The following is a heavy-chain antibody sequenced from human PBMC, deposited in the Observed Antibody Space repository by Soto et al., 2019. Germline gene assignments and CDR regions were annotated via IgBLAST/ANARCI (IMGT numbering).Heavy chain of an antibody. D-gene: IGHD3-3*01. J-gene: IGHJ4*02. CDR3: AFYDFSGRTCSGY. CDR1: GGSFTEYY. Sequence: SETLSLTCAVYGGSFTEYYWNWFRQYPGKGLEWIGDVSHTGSAKYNPSLQSRVAMSIDKSKNQLSLTMNFVTAADTAVFYCAFYDFSGRTCSGYWGQGTLVTVSS. V-gene: IGHV4-34*01. CDR2: VSHTGSA.